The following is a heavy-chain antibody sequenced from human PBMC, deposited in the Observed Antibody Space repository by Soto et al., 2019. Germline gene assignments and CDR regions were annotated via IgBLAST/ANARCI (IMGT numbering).Heavy chain of an antibody. V-gene: IGHV3-30-3*01. CDR2: ISYDGSNK. CDR3: ARDKRDLRFLEWAYYFDY. J-gene: IGHJ4*02. D-gene: IGHD3-3*01. Sequence: QVQLLESGGGVVQPGRSLRLSCAASGFTFSSYAMHWVRQAPGKGLEWVALISYDGSNKYYADSVKGRFTISRDNSKNTLYLQMNSLRAEDTAVYYCARDKRDLRFLEWAYYFDYWGQGTLVPVSS. CDR1: GFTFSSYA.